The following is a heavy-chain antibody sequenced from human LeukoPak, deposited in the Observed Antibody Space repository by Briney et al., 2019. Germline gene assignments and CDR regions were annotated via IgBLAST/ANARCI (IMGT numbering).Heavy chain of an antibody. CDR2: INPSSGST. CDR3: ASEEGFFGI. V-gene: IGHV1-46*01. CDR1: GYTFTSYY. Sequence: ASEKVSCKASGYTFTSYYKHWVRQAPGQGLEWMGVINPSSGSTSYAQRFQGRVTMTRDASTSTVYMELSSLRFDDTAVYYCASEEGFFGIWGQGTMVTVSS. J-gene: IGHJ3*02.